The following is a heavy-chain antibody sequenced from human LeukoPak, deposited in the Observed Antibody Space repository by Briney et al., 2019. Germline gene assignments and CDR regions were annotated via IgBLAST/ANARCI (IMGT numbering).Heavy chain of an antibody. J-gene: IGHJ1*01. CDR3: ARHKESSSSVYFQH. CDR1: GASISSGDYY. CDR2: IYYSGST. D-gene: IGHD6-6*01. V-gene: IGHV4-30-2*03. Sequence: SQTLSLTCTVSGASISSGDYYWTWIRQPPGKGLEWIGSIYYSGSTYYNPSLKSRVTISVDTSKNQFSLKLSSVTAADTAVYYCARHKESSSSVYFQHWGQGTLVTVSS.